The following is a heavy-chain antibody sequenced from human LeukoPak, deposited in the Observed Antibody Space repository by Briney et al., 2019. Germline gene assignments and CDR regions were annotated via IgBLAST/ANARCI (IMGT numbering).Heavy chain of an antibody. CDR1: GFTFSSYA. Sequence: GGSLRLSCAASGFTFSSYAMSWVRQAPGKGLEWVSAISGSGGSTYYADSVKGRFTISRDNSKNTLYLQMNSLRPEDTAVYYCAKIMRGYCSGGSCYGSDYWGQGTLVTVSS. CDR2: ISGSGGST. V-gene: IGHV3-23*01. J-gene: IGHJ4*02. CDR3: AKIMRGYCSGGSCYGSDY. D-gene: IGHD2-15*01.